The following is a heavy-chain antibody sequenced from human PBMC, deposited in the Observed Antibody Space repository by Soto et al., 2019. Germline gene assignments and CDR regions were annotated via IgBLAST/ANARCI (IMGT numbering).Heavy chain of an antibody. CDR3: ARAGYCSGGSCYSLYCFGA. CDR1: GGSISSGGYY. J-gene: IGHJ4*02. V-gene: IGHV4-31*03. D-gene: IGHD2-15*01. Sequence: QVQLQESGPGLVKPSQTLSLTCSVSGGSISSGGYYWSWIRQHAGKGLEWIGYIYYSGSTYYNQSLKSGVTTSVDTSKNQFSLKLSSVTAAAPAVYYCARAGYCSGGSCYSLYCFGAWVQGTLVTVSS. CDR2: IYYSGST.